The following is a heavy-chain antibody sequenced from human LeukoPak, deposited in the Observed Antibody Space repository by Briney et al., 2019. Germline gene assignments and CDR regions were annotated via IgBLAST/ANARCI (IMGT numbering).Heavy chain of an antibody. V-gene: IGHV3-30*18. J-gene: IGHJ4*02. CDR1: GFTFSSYG. CDR3: AKGGSGYLDY. D-gene: IGHD3-22*01. Sequence: PGGSLRLSCAASGFTFSSYGMHWVRQAPGKGLEWVAVISYDGSNKYYADSVKGRFTISRDNSKNTLYLQMNSLRAEDTAVYYCAKGGSGYLDYWGQGTLVTVSS. CDR2: ISYDGSNK.